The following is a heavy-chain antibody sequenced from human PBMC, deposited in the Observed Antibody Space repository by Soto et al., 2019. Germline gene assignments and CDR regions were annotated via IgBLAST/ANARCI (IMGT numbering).Heavy chain of an antibody. V-gene: IGHV3-49*03. D-gene: IGHD3-3*01. CDR2: IRSKAYGGTT. CDR3: TRWSGYYFHGMEV. Sequence: GGSLRLSCTASGFTFGDYAMSWFRQAPGKGLEWVGFIRSKAYGGTTEYAASVKGRFTISRDDSKSIAYLQMNSLKTEDTAVYYCTRWSGYYFHGMEVWGQGTTVTVSS. CDR1: GFTFGDYA. J-gene: IGHJ6*02.